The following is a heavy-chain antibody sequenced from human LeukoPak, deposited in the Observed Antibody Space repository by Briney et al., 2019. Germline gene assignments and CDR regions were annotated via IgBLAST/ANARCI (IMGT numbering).Heavy chain of an antibody. J-gene: IGHJ5*02. CDR3: ARDLEESGRYLRFDP. Sequence: SETLSLTCTVSRGSIDNYYWSWIRQPPGKGLEWIGYIYYSGNTNYNPSLMSRVRMSVDRSKNQFSLKLSSVTAADTAVYYCARDLEESGRYLRFDPWGQGTLVTVSS. CDR2: IYYSGNT. CDR1: RGSIDNYY. D-gene: IGHD1-26*01. V-gene: IGHV4-59*01.